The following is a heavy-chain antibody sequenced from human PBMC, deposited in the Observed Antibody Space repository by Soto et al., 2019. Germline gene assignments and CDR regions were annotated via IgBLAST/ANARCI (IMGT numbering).Heavy chain of an antibody. V-gene: IGHV3-66*01. CDR1: GFTVSSNY. CDR2: IYSGGST. J-gene: IGHJ4*02. Sequence: GGSLRLSCAASGFTVSSNYVSWVRQAPGKGLEWVSVIYSGGSTYYADSVKGRFTISRDNSKNTLYLQMNSLRAEDTAVYYCARDGTQFGSGIDYWGQGTLVTVS. D-gene: IGHD6-19*01. CDR3: ARDGTQFGSGIDY.